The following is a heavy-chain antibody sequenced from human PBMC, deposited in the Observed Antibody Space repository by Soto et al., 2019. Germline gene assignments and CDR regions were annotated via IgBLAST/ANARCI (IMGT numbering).Heavy chain of an antibody. J-gene: IGHJ3*02. CDR3: ARSSGSYYPAAFDI. CDR2: IYPGDSDT. CDR1: GYSFTSYW. D-gene: IGHD1-26*01. V-gene: IGHV5-51*01. Sequence: LGESLKISCKGSGYSFTSYWVGWVRQMPGKGLEWMGIIYPGDSDTRYSPSFQGQVTISADKSISTAYLQWSSLKASDTAMYYCARSSGSYYPAAFDIWGQGTMVPVSS.